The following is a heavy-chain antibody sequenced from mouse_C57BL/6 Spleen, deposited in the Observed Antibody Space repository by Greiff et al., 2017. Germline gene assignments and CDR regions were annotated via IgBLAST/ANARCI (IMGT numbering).Heavy chain of an antibody. CDR3: ARGYGNYGADY. J-gene: IGHJ2*01. Sequence: ESGPGLVKPSQSLSLTCSVTGYSITSGYYWNWIRQFPGNKLEWMGYISYDGSNNYNPSLKNRISITRDTSKNQFFLKLNSVTTEDTATYYCARGYGNYGADYWGQGTTLTVSS. D-gene: IGHD2-1*01. CDR2: ISYDGSN. CDR1: GYSITSGYY. V-gene: IGHV3-6*01.